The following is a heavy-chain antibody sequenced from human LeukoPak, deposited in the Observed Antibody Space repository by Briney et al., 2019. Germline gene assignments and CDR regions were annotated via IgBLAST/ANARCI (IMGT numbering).Heavy chain of an antibody. CDR1: GFTFSSYA. D-gene: IGHD6-19*01. CDR2: ISGSGGST. V-gene: IGHV3-23*01. Sequence: PGGSLRLSCAASGFTFSSYAMSWVRQAPGKGLEWVSAISGSGGSTYYADSVKGRFTISRDNSKSTLYLQMNSLRAEDTAVYYCAKFSGWYREPDYWGQGTLVTVSS. J-gene: IGHJ4*02. CDR3: AKFSGWYREPDY.